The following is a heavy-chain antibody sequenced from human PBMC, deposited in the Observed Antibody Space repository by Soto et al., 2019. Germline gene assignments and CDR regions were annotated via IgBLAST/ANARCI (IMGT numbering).Heavy chain of an antibody. CDR2: INAGNGNT. CDR3: ARDVPSRTDYDFWSGYYINYYYYGMDV. Sequence: SGAEVKKPGASVKVSCKASGYTFTSYAMHWVRQAPGQRLEWMGWINAGNGNTKYSQKFQGRVTITRDTSASTAYMELSSLRSEDTAVYYCARDVPSRTDYDFWSGYYINYYYYGMDVWGQGTTVTVSS. J-gene: IGHJ6*02. V-gene: IGHV1-3*01. D-gene: IGHD3-3*01. CDR1: GYTFTSYA.